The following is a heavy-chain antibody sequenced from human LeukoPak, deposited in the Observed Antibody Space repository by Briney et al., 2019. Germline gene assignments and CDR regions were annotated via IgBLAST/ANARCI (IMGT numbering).Heavy chain of an antibody. V-gene: IGHV3-66*01. Sequence: GGSLRLSCAASGFTVSSNYMSCVRQAPGKGLEWVSVIYSGGSTYYADSVKGRFSISRDNSKNTLYLQMNSLRAEDTAVYYCARAHSDYGGIDYWGQGTLVSVSS. D-gene: IGHD4-23*01. CDR3: ARAHSDYGGIDY. CDR2: IYSGGST. CDR1: GFTVSSNY. J-gene: IGHJ4*02.